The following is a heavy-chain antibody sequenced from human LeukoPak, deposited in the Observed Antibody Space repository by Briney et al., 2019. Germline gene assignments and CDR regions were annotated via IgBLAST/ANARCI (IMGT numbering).Heavy chain of an antibody. CDR3: AKASLGHCTGAFCYHFDS. Sequence: PGGSLRLSCAASGFTFSTYAMSWVRQRPGRRLEWVAAISGSNPGTYHADSVKGRFTISRDNSKNTLHLQMRSLRAEDSAIYYCAKASLGHCTGAFCYHFDSWGQGTLVTVSS. CDR1: GFTFSTYA. V-gene: IGHV3-23*01. J-gene: IGHJ4*02. D-gene: IGHD2-8*02. CDR2: ISGSNPGT.